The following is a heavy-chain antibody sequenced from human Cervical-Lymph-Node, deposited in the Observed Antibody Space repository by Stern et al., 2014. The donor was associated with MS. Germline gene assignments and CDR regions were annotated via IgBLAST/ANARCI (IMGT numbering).Heavy chain of an antibody. CDR1: GG. CDR2: VIPFVGTS. Sequence: QDQLVQSGAEVKKPGSSVKISCKSSGGISWVRQAPGQGLEWMGGVIPFVGTSNYAQKFKGRVTITADTSKKTAYLEVRSLEPEDAAVFYCGGGGGDNWFDPWGQGTLVTVSS. V-gene: IGHV1-69*14. J-gene: IGHJ5*02. CDR3: GGGGGDNWFDP. D-gene: IGHD3-16*01.